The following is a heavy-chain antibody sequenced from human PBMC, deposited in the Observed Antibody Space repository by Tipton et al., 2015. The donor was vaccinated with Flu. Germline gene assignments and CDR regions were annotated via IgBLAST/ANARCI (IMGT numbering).Heavy chain of an antibody. CDR3: ARGGRSYFHH. J-gene: IGHJ1*01. CDR2: IVGGGGTT. CDR1: GSTFSDYY. V-gene: IGHV3-11*01. D-gene: IGHD2-15*01. Sequence: SLRLSCAASGSTFSDYYMSWIRQAPGKGLEWVSYIVGGGGTTNYTDSVKGRFTISRDNAKNSLYLQMNSLRAEDTAVYYCARGGRSYFHHWGQGTLVTVSS.